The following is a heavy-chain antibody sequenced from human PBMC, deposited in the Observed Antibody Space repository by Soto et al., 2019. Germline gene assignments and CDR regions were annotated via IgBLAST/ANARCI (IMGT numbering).Heavy chain of an antibody. CDR3: AKDSSLGYDFWSGYSPYYYYGMDV. Sequence: QVQLVESGGGVVQPGRSLRLSCAASGFTFSSYGMHWVRQAPGKGLEWVAVISYDGSNKYYADSVKGRFTISRDNSTNTLYLQMNSLRAEDTAVYYCAKDSSLGYDFWSGYSPYYYYGMDVWGQGTTVTVSS. J-gene: IGHJ6*02. CDR1: GFTFSSYG. D-gene: IGHD3-3*01. V-gene: IGHV3-30*18. CDR2: ISYDGSNK.